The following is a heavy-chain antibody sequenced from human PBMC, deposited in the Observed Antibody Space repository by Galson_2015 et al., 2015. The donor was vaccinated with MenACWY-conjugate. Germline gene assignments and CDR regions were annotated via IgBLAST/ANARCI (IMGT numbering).Heavy chain of an antibody. CDR1: GGSISSSSYY. Sequence: ETLSLTCTVSGGSISSSSYYWGWIRQPPGKGLEWIGSIYYSGSTYYNPSLKNRITISVDNSNIQFSLKLRSETAADTAVYYCERLRDLHGYYYYMDVWGKGTTVTVSS. CDR2: IYYSGST. V-gene: IGHV4-39*01. D-gene: IGHD3-3*01. J-gene: IGHJ6*03. CDR3: ERLRDLHGYYYYMDV.